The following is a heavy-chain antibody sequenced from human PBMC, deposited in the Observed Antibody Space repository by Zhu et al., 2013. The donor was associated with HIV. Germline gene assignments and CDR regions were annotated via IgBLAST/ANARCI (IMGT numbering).Heavy chain of an antibody. D-gene: IGHD6-6*01. J-gene: IGHJ4*02. CDR2: INAGNGDT. V-gene: IGHV1-3*01. CDR1: GYPFTKYT. CDR3: ARLGLAARLN. Sequence: QVQIVQSGAEVKKPGASVKVSCKASGYPFTKYTMHWVRQAPGQRLEWMGGINAGNGDTKYSQKFQGRVTITRDTSASTAYMELSSLRSEDTAVYYCARLGLAARLNWGQGTLVTVSS.